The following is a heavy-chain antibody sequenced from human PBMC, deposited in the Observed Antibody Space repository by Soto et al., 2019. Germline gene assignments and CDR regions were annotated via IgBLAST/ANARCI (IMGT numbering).Heavy chain of an antibody. CDR3: ATMIRGLIHWLDP. D-gene: IGHD3-16*01. Sequence: QVQLVQSGAEVKRPGASVKVSCKASGDTFSNFDFNWVRQATGQGPEWMGWMYPNNGQTAYARTFQGRVTMTWNSSTSTAYMELSSLPSEDTALYYCATMIRGLIHWLDPWGQGTLVTVSS. CDR2: MYPNNGQT. CDR1: GDTFSNFD. J-gene: IGHJ5*02. V-gene: IGHV1-8*01.